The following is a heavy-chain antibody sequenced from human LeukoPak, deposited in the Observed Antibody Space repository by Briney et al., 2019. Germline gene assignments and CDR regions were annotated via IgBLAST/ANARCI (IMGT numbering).Heavy chain of an antibody. D-gene: IGHD3-22*01. CDR2: ISSSGSTI. Sequence: GSLRLSCAASGFTFSDYYMSWIRQAPGKGLEWVSYISSSGSTIYYSDSVKGRFTISGDNAKNSLYLQMNSLRAEDTAVYYCARVAPSYYYDSSGYYVRDHYYFDYWGQGTLVTVSS. V-gene: IGHV3-11*04. CDR3: ARVAPSYYYDSSGYYVRDHYYFDY. J-gene: IGHJ4*02. CDR1: GFTFSDYY.